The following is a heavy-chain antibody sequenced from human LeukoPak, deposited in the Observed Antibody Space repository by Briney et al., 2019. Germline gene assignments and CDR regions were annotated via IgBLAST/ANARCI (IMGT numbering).Heavy chain of an antibody. CDR1: GFTFDDYA. V-gene: IGHV3-43*02. CDR3: AKAPRGVRGVSWFDP. D-gene: IGHD3-10*01. J-gene: IGHJ5*02. CDR2: ISGDGGST. Sequence: GGSLRLSCAASGFTFDDYAMHWVRQAPGKGLEWVSLISGDGGSTYYADSVKGRFTISRDNSKNSLYLRMNSLRTEDTALYYCAKAPRGVRGVSWFDPWGQGTLVTVSS.